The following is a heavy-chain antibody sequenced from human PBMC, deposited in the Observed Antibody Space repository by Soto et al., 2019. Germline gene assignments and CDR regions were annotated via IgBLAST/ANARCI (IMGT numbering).Heavy chain of an antibody. CDR1: GFTFSNYA. D-gene: IGHD6-13*01. V-gene: IGHV3-23*01. CDR3: AKDQGSSWYEIDS. J-gene: IGHJ4*02. Sequence: EVQLLESGGGLVQPGGSLRLSCAASGFTFSNYAVTWVRQAPGKGLEWVSTISGSGGSTYYADSVKGRFTISRDNSKNTLYLQMNSLRAEDTAVYYFAKDQGSSWYEIDSWGQGTLVTVSS. CDR2: ISGSGGST.